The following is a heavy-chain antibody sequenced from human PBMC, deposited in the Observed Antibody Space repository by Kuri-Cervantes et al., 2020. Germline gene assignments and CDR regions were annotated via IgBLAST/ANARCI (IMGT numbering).Heavy chain of an antibody. V-gene: IGHV1-3*02. CDR3: ARLYCGGDCYSGPFDY. D-gene: IGHD2-21*02. Sequence: ASVKVSCKASGYTLTSYAMHWVRQAPGQRLEWMGWSNAGNGNTKYSQEFQGRVTITRDTSASTAYMELSSLRSEDTAMYYCARLYCGGDCYSGPFDYWGQGTLVTVSS. CDR2: SNAGNGNT. J-gene: IGHJ4*02. CDR1: GYTLTSYA.